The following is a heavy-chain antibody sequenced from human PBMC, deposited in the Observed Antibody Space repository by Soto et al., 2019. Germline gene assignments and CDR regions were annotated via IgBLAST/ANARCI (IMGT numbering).Heavy chain of an antibody. CDR1: GGTFSSYT. CDR3: AGGRTPLYYYYGMDV. CDR2: IIPILGIA. J-gene: IGHJ6*02. Sequence: QVQLVQSGAEVKKPGSSVKVSCKASGGTFSSYTISWVRQAPGQGLEWMGRIIPILGIANYAQKFQGRVTITADKSTSTAYMELSSLRSEDTAVYYCAGGRTPLYYYYGMDVWGQGTTVTVSS. V-gene: IGHV1-69*02.